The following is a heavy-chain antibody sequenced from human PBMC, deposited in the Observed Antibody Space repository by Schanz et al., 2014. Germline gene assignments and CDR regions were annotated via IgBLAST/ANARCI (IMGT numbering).Heavy chain of an antibody. Sequence: EVQLLESGGDLVQPGGSLRLSCAASGFTFTNYAMSWVRQAPGKGLEWVSAISGGGGTTYYTDSVKGRFTISRDNSKNTLYLQMNSLRAEDTAIYYCAKDAPYPFDLWGRGTLITVAS. CDR1: GFTFTNYA. V-gene: IGHV3-23*01. CDR2: ISGGGGTT. J-gene: IGHJ2*01. CDR3: AKDAPYPFDL.